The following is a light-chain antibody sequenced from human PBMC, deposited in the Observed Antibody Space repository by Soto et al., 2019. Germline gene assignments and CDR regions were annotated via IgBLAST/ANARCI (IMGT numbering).Light chain of an antibody. CDR2: DVT. Sequence: QSALAQPPSASGSPGQSVTISCTGTSSDIGRYNYISWYQQHPGKAPKLMIYDVTKRPSGVPDRFSASKSGNTASLTVSGLQAEEEADYYCASYAVSTVVFGGGTKVTVL. V-gene: IGLV2-8*01. CDR1: SSDIGRYNY. CDR3: ASYAVSTVV. J-gene: IGLJ2*01.